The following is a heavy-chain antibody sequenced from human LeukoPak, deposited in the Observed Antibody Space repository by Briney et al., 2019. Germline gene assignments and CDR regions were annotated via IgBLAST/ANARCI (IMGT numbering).Heavy chain of an antibody. CDR1: GGSTSNYF. CDR2: IHTSGST. Sequence: SGTLSLTCTVSGGSTSNYFCTWLRQSAGKGLEWIGRIHTSGSTNYNPSLKSRVSMSVDTPKNQFSLKLSSVTAADTAVYYCARDPEGHGYYFDYWGQGALVTVSS. J-gene: IGHJ4*02. D-gene: IGHD3-3*01. CDR3: ARDPEGHGYYFDY. V-gene: IGHV4-4*07.